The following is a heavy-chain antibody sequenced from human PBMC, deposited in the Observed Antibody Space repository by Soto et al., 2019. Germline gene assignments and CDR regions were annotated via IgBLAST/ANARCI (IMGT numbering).Heavy chain of an antibody. CDR1: GFILRNYV. CDR3: SRETSDVTFDY. D-gene: IGHD2-21*01. Sequence: QVQLVESGGGVVQPGRSLRLSCLASGFILRNYVMHWVRRAPGKGLEWVALVWYDGDEKHYADSVKGRFTISRDISGNILYLHMNSLSADDTAVYYCSRETSDVTFDYWGQGTLVTVSS. J-gene: IGHJ4*02. V-gene: IGHV3-33*01. CDR2: VWYDGDEK.